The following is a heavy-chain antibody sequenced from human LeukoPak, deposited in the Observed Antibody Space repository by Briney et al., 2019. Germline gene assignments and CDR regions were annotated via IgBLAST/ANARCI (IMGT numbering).Heavy chain of an antibody. CDR1: GFTFSSYS. V-gene: IGHV3-23*01. CDR3: ARRGGSSGWGAFDI. CDR2: IRGSGDDT. Sequence: GGSLRLSCAASGFTFSSYSMNWVRQAPGKGLEWVSSIRGSGDDTYYADSVKGRFTISRDNSKNTLYLQMNSLSREDTAVYYCARRGGSSGWGAFDIWGQGTMVTVSS. D-gene: IGHD6-19*01. J-gene: IGHJ3*02.